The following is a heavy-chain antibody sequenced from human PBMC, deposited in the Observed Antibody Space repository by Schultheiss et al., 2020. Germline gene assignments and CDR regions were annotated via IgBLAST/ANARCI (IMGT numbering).Heavy chain of an antibody. CDR2: ISYDGSNK. Sequence: GGSLRLSCAASGFTFSSYAMHWVRQAPGKGLEWVAVISYDGSNKYYADSVKGRFTISRDNSKNTLYLQMNSLRAEDTAVYYCAKDLGTYYDSSGYSYWGQGTLVTVSS. CDR1: GFTFSSYA. V-gene: IGHV3-30*04. J-gene: IGHJ4*02. D-gene: IGHD3-22*01. CDR3: AKDLGTYYDSSGYSY.